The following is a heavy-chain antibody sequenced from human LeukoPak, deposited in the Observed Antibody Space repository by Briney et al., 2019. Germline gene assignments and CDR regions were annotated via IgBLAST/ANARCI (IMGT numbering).Heavy chain of an antibody. CDR3: ASLASVSRSWCEPFDY. D-gene: IGHD6-13*01. CDR2: INPNSGGT. Sequence: GASVKVSCKASGYTFTGYYMHWVRQAPGQGLEWMGWINPNSGGTNYAQKFQGRVTMTRDTSISTAYMELSRLRSDDTAVYYCASLASVSRSWCEPFDYWGQGTLVTVSS. J-gene: IGHJ4*02. V-gene: IGHV1-2*02. CDR1: GYTFTGYY.